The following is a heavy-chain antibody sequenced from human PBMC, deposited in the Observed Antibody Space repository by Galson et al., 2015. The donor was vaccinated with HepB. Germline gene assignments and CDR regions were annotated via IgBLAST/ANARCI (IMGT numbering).Heavy chain of an antibody. J-gene: IGHJ6*02. CDR1: GYTLTELS. CDR2: FDPEDGET. D-gene: IGHD3/OR15-3a*01. Sequence: SVKVSCKVSGYTLTELSMHWVRQAPGKGLEWMGGFDPEDGETIYAQKFQGRVTMTEDTSTDTAYTELSSLRSEDTAVYYCATPRTGTSINMDVWGQGTTVTVSS. V-gene: IGHV1-24*01. CDR3: ATPRTGTSINMDV.